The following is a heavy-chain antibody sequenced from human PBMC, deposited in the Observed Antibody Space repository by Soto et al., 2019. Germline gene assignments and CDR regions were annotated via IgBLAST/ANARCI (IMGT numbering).Heavy chain of an antibody. J-gene: IGHJ5*02. D-gene: IGHD3-3*01. CDR3: ARGGLRWSGEKLPDNWFDP. CDR1: GGSISSYY. V-gene: IGHV4-59*01. CDR2: IYYSGST. Sequence: PSETLSLTCTVSGGSISSYYWSWIRQPPGKGLEWIGYIYYSGSTNYNPSLKGRVTISVDTSKNQFSLKLSSVTAADTAVYYCARGGLRWSGEKLPDNWFDPWGQGTLVTVSS.